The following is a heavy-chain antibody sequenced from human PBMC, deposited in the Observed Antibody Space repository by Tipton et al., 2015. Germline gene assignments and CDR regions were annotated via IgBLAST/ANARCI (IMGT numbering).Heavy chain of an antibody. CDR3: ARGDSSGPDY. Sequence: QLVQSGAEMKKPGASLKISCKASGYTFDTYYINWVRQAPGQGLEWMGWISAFSGNTNYAQKFQGRVTMTTDTSTTTAYMELRSLRFDDTAVYYCARGDSSGPDYWGQGILVTVSS. CDR2: ISAFSGNT. V-gene: IGHV1-18*01. CDR1: GYTFDTYY. J-gene: IGHJ4*02. D-gene: IGHD6-19*01.